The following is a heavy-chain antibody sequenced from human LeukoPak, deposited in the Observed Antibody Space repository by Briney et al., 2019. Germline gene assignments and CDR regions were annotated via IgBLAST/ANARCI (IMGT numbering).Heavy chain of an antibody. CDR3: ARVGVVVPSAWFDP. J-gene: IGHJ5*02. CDR1: GYNFGIFG. Sequence: ASLKVSCKASGYNFGIFGISWVRQAPGQGLEWMGWISANNGNTKYAQSLQGRVTMTTDTSTSTAYMELRSLRSDDTAVYCCARVGVVVPSAWFDPWGQGTLVTVSS. D-gene: IGHD2-2*01. V-gene: IGHV1-18*01. CDR2: ISANNGNT.